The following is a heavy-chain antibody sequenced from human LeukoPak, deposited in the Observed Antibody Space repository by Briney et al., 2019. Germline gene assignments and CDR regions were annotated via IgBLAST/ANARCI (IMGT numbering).Heavy chain of an antibody. CDR2: INPNSGGP. J-gene: IGHJ4*02. CDR1: GYTFTGYY. V-gene: IGHV1-2*02. Sequence: GASVKVSCKASGYTFTGYYMHWVRQAPGQGLEWMGWINPNSGGPNYAQKFQGRVTMTTDTSTSTAYMELRSLRSDDTAAYYCARNGDCTNGVCYWYSGYDSGIDYWGQGTLVTVSS. CDR3: ARNGDCTNGVCYWYSGYDSGIDY. D-gene: IGHD2-8*01.